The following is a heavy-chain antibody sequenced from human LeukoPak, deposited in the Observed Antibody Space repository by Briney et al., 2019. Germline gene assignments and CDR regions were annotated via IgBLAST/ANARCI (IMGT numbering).Heavy chain of an antibody. J-gene: IGHJ4*01. CDR1: GFTFSSYW. Sequence: RSGGSLRLSCAASGFTFSSYWMHWVRQAPGKGLVWVSRINSDGSSTSYADSVKGRFTISRDNAKNSLYLQMNTLRDEDTAVYYCARYCSSSSCSGGFDYWGHGTLVTVSS. V-gene: IGHV3-74*01. CDR3: ARYCSSSSCSGGFDY. CDR2: INSDGSST. D-gene: IGHD2-2*01.